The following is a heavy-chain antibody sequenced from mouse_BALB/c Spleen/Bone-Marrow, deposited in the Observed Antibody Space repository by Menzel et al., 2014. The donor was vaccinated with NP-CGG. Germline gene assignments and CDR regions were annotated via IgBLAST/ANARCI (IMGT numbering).Heavy chain of an antibody. Sequence: EVQLQQSGPELVKPGASVKISGKASGYTFTDYNIHWVKQSHGKSLEWIGYIYPYNGGTGYNQKFKSKATLTVDNSSSTAYMELRSLASEDSAVYYRARSYYYGSGFGWFAYWGQGTLVTVSA. CDR2: IYPYNGGT. CDR3: ARSYYYGSGFGWFAY. CDR1: GYTFTDYN. V-gene: IGHV1S29*02. D-gene: IGHD1-1*01. J-gene: IGHJ3*01.